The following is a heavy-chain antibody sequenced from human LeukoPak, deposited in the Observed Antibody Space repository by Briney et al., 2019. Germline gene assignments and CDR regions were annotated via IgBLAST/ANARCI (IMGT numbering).Heavy chain of an antibody. CDR1: GFTFSSYA. V-gene: IGHV3-23*01. D-gene: IGHD3-10*01. J-gene: IGHJ6*03. Sequence: PGGSLRLSCAASGFTFSSYAMSWVRQAPGKGLEWVSGVSGSGDSTYYADSVKGRFTISRDNSKNTLYLQMNSLRAEDTAVYYCARDRFTMVRRYMDVWGKGTTVTISS. CDR3: ARDRFTMVRRYMDV. CDR2: VSGSGDST.